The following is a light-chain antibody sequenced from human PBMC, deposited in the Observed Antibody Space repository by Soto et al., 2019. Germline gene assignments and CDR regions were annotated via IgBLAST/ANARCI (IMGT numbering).Light chain of an antibody. V-gene: IGLV2-14*01. CDR1: SSDVGGYNY. CDR2: EVS. CDR3: NSYTSKSTGV. Sequence: QSARTQPASVSGSPGQSITISCNGTSSDVGGYNYVSWYQQHPGKAPKLIIYEVSNRPSGVSNRFSGSKSGNTASLIISGLQAEDEADYYCNSYTSKSTGVFGTGTKLTVL. J-gene: IGLJ1*01.